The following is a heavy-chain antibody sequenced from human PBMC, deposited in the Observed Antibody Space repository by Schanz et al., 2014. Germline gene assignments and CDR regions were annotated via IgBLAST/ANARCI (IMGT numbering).Heavy chain of an antibody. D-gene: IGHD3-22*01. CDR2: INTASGNT. V-gene: IGHV1-3*04. CDR3: AGAFDSSGYYFDY. Sequence: QVQLVQSGAEVKKPGASVKVSCKTSGYTFTDYPINWVRQAPGRRLEWMGWINTASGNTRYSEAFQGRVTMTRDTSTSTVYMELSGLRSEDTAVYYCAGAFDSSGYYFDYWGQGTLVTVSS. J-gene: IGHJ4*02. CDR1: GYTFTDYP.